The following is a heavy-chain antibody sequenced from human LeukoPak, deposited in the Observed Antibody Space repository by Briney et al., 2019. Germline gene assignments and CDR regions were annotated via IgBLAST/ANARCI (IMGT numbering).Heavy chain of an antibody. CDR1: GFTFSSYG. CDR3: AKAILISSGYYY. Sequence: GGSLRLSCAASGFTFSSYGMHWVRQAPGKGLEWVAFIRYDGSNKYYADSVKGRFTISGDNSKNTLYLQMNSLRAEDTAVYYCAKAILISSGYYYWGQGTLVTVSS. CDR2: IRYDGSNK. J-gene: IGHJ4*02. D-gene: IGHD3-22*01. V-gene: IGHV3-30*02.